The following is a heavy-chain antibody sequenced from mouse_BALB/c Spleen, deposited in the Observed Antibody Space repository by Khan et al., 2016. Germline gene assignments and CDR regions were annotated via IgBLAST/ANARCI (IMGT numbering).Heavy chain of an antibody. J-gene: IGHJ3*01. Sequence: EVQLQESGPGLVKPSQSLSLTCTVTGYSITSDYAWNWIRQFPGNKLEWMGYIGYSGSTSYNPSLKSRISIHRDSSKNQFFLQLNSVTTEDTATYYCALLRLAYWGQGTLVTVSA. CDR1: GYSITSDYA. V-gene: IGHV3-2*02. CDR3: ALLRLAY. CDR2: IGYSGST. D-gene: IGHD1-2*01.